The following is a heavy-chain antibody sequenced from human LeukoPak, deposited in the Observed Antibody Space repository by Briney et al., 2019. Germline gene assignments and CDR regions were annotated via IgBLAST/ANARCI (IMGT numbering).Heavy chain of an antibody. CDR2: MNPNSGST. CDR1: GYTFTSYD. D-gene: IGHD5-18*01. J-gene: IGHJ5*02. Sequence: GASVKVSCKASGYTFTSYDINWVRQAPGQGLEWMGWMNPNSGSTGYAQKFQGRVTMTRNTSISTAYMELSSLRSEDTAVYYCARKSRYSYGRNWFDPWGQGTLVTVSS. CDR3: ARKSRYSYGRNWFDP. V-gene: IGHV1-8*01.